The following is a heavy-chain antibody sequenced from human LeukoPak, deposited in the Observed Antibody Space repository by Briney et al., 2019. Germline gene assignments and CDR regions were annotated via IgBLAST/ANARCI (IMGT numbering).Heavy chain of an antibody. V-gene: IGHV1-2*02. Sequence: GASVKVSCKASGYTFTGYYMHWVRQAPGQGLEWMGWINPNSGGTNYAQKFQGRVTMTRNTSISTAYMELSRPRSDDTAVYYCARVRYSYGNAFDIWGQGTMVTVSS. D-gene: IGHD5-18*01. CDR2: INPNSGGT. J-gene: IGHJ3*02. CDR1: GYTFTGYY. CDR3: ARVRYSYGNAFDI.